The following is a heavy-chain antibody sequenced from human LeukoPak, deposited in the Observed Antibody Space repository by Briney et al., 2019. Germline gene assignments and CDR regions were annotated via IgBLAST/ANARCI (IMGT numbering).Heavy chain of an antibody. D-gene: IGHD2-2*01. CDR1: GFTFDDYA. V-gene: IGHV3-21*01. J-gene: IGHJ6*02. Sequence: PGGSLRLSCAASGFTFDDYAMHWVRQAPGKGLEWVSSISSSSSYIYYADSVKGRFTISRDNAKNSLYLQMNSLRAEDTAVYYCARVLVVPSSQYCSSTSCYGGHYYYYGMDVWGQGTTVTVSS. CDR3: ARVLVVPSSQYCSSTSCYGGHYYYYGMDV. CDR2: ISSSSSYI.